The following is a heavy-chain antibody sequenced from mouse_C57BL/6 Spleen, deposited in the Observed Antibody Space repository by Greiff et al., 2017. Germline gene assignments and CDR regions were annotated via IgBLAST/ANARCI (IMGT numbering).Heavy chain of an antibody. Sequence: VQLQQSGPELVKPGASVKIPCKASGYTFTDYNMDWVKQSHGKSLEWIGDINPNNGGTIYNQKFKGKATLTVDKSSSTVYMELSRLTSEDSAVYFCARHLNFDYWGQGTTLTVSS. V-gene: IGHV1-18*01. J-gene: IGHJ2*01. CDR1: GYTFTDYN. CDR2: INPNNGGT. CDR3: ARHLNFDY.